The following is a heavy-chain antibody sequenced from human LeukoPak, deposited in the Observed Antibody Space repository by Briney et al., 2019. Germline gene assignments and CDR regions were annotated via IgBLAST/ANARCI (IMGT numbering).Heavy chain of an antibody. D-gene: IGHD3-22*01. J-gene: IGHJ4*02. V-gene: IGHV3-21*01. CDR1: GFTFSSYS. CDR2: ISSSSRFI. CDR3: ARDAYKCDSSGCFHYFDY. Sequence: GGSLRLSCAASGFTFSSYSINWVRQVPGKGMEWVSSISSSSRFIYYAESVKGRFTISRDNAKNSLYLQMSSLRAEDTAVYHCARDAYKCDSSGCFHYFDYWGQGTLVTVSS.